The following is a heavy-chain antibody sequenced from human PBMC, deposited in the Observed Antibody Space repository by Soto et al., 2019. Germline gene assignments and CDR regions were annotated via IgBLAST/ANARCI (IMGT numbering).Heavy chain of an antibody. J-gene: IGHJ4*02. V-gene: IGHV3-9*01. CDR2: ISWSSNVI. CDR3: AKGPYSSGWYWDH. CDR1: GFKFEDYA. Sequence: GGSLRLSCRASGFKFEDYAMHWVRQVPGRGLEWVSGISWSSNVIDYAESVKGRFIIARDNAKNSLYLQMNGLRPDDTAVYYCAKGPYSSGWYWDHWGQGALVTVSS. D-gene: IGHD6-19*01.